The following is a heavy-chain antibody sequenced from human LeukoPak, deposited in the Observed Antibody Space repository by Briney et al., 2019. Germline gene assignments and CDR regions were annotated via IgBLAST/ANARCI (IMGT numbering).Heavy chain of an antibody. V-gene: IGHV3-64D*06. CDR3: VKDRVSISSSGYFDY. CDR1: GFTFSSYA. Sequence: QSGGSLRLPCSASGFTFSSYAMHWVRQAPGKGLEYVSAISSNGGSTYYADSVKGRFTISRDNSKNTLYLQMSSLRAEDTAVYYCVKDRVSISSSGYFDYWGQGTLVTVSS. J-gene: IGHJ4*02. D-gene: IGHD6-13*01. CDR2: ISSNGGST.